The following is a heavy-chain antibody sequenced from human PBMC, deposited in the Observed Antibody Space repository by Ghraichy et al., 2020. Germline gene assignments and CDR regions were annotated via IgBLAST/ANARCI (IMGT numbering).Heavy chain of an antibody. V-gene: IGHV3-15*01. Sequence: LTCAASGFTFTKAWMGWVRQAPGKGLEWVGRIKSKTDGGTIGYAAPVEGRFTISRDDSRDTVYLQMNSLKTEDTAVYYCTTDRAIAVRPLFDYWGQGTLVTVSS. J-gene: IGHJ4*02. CDR1: GFTFTKAW. CDR3: TTDRAIAVRPLFDY. D-gene: IGHD6-6*01. CDR2: IKSKTDGGTI.